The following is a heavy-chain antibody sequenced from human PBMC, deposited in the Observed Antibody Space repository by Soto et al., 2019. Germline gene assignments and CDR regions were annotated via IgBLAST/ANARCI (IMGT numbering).Heavy chain of an antibody. CDR1: GFTFSGSA. J-gene: IGHJ6*02. V-gene: IGHV3-73*01. CDR3: TRRGCSSTSCPYGMDV. D-gene: IGHD2-2*01. Sequence: PGGSLRLSCAASGFTFSGSAMHWVRQASGKGLEWVGRIRSKANSYATAYAASVKGRFTISRDDSKNTAYLQMNSLKTEDTAVYFCTRRGCSSTSCPYGMDVWGQGTTVTVSS. CDR2: IRSKANSYAT.